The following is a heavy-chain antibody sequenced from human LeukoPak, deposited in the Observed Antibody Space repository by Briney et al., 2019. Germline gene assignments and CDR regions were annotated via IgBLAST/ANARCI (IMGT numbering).Heavy chain of an antibody. Sequence: GGSLRLSCAASGFTFSSYGMHWVRQAPGKGLEWVAFIRYDGSNKYYADSVKGRFTISRDNSKNTLYLQMNSLRAEDTAVYYCAKDPRWLVQDFAFDIWGQGTMVTVSS. CDR2: IRYDGSNK. D-gene: IGHD6-19*01. J-gene: IGHJ3*02. CDR1: GFTFSSYG. CDR3: AKDPRWLVQDFAFDI. V-gene: IGHV3-30*02.